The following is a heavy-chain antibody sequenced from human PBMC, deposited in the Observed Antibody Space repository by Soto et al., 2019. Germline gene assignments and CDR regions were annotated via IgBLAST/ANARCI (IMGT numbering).Heavy chain of an antibody. CDR3: ARTREDYDILTGYSLTFDY. J-gene: IGHJ4*02. CDR2: IFSNDEK. D-gene: IGHD3-9*01. Sequence: QVTLKESGPVLVKPTETLTLTCTVSGFSLSNARMGVSWIRQPPGKALEWLAHIFSNDEKSYSTSLKSRLTISKDTFKSQVVLTMTTMDPVDTATYYWARTREDYDILTGYSLTFDYWGQGTLVTVSS. CDR1: GFSLSNARMG. V-gene: IGHV2-26*01.